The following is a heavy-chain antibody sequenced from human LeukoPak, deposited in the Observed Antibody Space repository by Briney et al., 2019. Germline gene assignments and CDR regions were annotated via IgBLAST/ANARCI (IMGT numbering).Heavy chain of an antibody. CDR2: IYSGGST. V-gene: IGHV3-53*01. CDR3: ARWAMSGSYRGGYYFDY. CDR1: GFTFSSYA. J-gene: IGHJ4*02. Sequence: GRSLRLSCAASGFTFSSYAMHWVRQAPGKGLERVSVIYSGGSTYYADSVKGRFTISRDNSKNTLYLQMNSLRAEDTAAYYCARWAMSGSYRGGYYFDYWGQGTLVTVSS. D-gene: IGHD1-26*01.